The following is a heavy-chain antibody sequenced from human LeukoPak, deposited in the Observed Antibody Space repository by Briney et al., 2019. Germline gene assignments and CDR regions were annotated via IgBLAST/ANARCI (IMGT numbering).Heavy chain of an antibody. CDR3: ARGLGSGWYFDY. CDR1: GGSTSSYY. J-gene: IGHJ4*02. CDR2: INHSGST. V-gene: IGHV4-34*01. Sequence: PSETLSLTCTVSGGSTSSYYWSWIRQPPGKGLEWSGEINHSGSTNYNPSLKSRVTISVDTSKNQFSLKLSSVTAADTAVYYCARGLGSGWYFDYWGQGTLVTVSS. D-gene: IGHD6-19*01.